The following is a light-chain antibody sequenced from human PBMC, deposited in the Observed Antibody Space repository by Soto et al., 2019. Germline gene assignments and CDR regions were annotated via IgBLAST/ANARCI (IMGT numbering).Light chain of an antibody. J-gene: IGKJ4*01. CDR3: QQYDDLPRT. Sequence: DIQMTQSPSSLSASVGDRVTITCQASQDISNYLNWYQQKPGKPPKLLIYDASNLQTGVPSRFSASGSGTDFTFTISSLQPKDIATYYCQQYDDLPRTYGGGTKVEIK. V-gene: IGKV1-33*01. CDR2: DAS. CDR1: QDISNY.